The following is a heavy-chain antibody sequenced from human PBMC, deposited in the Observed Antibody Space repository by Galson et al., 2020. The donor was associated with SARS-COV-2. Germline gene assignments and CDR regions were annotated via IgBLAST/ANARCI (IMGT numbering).Heavy chain of an antibody. Sequence: SETLSLTCTVSGGSISSSSYYWGWIRQPPGKGLEWNGSIYYSGSTYYNPSLKSRVTISVDTSKNQFSLKLSSVTAADTAVYYCARLRVGATLYFDYWGQGTLVTVSS. CDR1: GGSISSSSYY. CDR3: ARLRVGATLYFDY. D-gene: IGHD1-26*01. J-gene: IGHJ4*02. CDR2: IYYSGST. V-gene: IGHV4-39*01.